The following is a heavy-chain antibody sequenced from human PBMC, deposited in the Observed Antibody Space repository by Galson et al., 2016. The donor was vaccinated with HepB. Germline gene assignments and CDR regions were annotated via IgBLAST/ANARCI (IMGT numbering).Heavy chain of an antibody. V-gene: IGHV3-23*01. CDR3: VRGSTAPDV. Sequence: SLRLSCAASGFTFGSYGMTWVRQAPGKGLEDVSSISMSGGSRDYAESVKGRFTISRDNSRSTLFLQMNSLRVEDTGVYYCVRGSTAPDVWGKGTTVTVSS. J-gene: IGHJ6*04. CDR1: GFTFGSYG. D-gene: IGHD3-16*01. CDR2: ISMSGGSR.